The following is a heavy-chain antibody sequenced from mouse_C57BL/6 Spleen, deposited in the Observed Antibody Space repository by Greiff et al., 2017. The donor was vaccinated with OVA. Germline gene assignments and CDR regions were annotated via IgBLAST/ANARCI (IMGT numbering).Heavy chain of an antibody. CDR3: ARKGWADWYFDV. D-gene: IGHD3-3*01. Sequence: QVQLKESGPELVKPGASVKISCKASGYAFSSSWMNWVKQRPGKGLEWIGRIYPGDGDTNYNGKFKGKATLTADKSSSTAYMQLSSLTSEDSAVYFCARKGWADWYFDVWGTGTTVTVSS. V-gene: IGHV1-82*01. CDR1: GYAFSSSW. CDR2: IYPGDGDT. J-gene: IGHJ1*03.